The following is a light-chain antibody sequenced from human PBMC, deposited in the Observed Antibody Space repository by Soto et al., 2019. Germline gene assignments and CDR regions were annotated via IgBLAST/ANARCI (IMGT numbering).Light chain of an antibody. CDR3: QQYYDWPPWP. CDR1: QTVSSS. Sequence: DIVMTQSPATLSVSPGERATLSCRASQTVSSSLAWYQQRRGQAPRLLIFGASTRAPGIPARFSASGSGTQFTLTICSLQSEDFAIYYCQQYYDWPPWPFGQGTKVEIK. CDR2: GAS. J-gene: IGKJ1*01. V-gene: IGKV3-15*01.